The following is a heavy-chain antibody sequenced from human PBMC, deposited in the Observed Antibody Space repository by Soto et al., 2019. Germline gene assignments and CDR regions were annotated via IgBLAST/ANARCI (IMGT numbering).Heavy chain of an antibody. CDR1: GFTFSSYA. J-gene: IGHJ6*02. V-gene: IGHV3-23*01. D-gene: IGHD5-12*01. Sequence: EVQLLESGGGLVQPGGSLRLSCAASGFTFSSYAMSWVRQAPGKGLEWVSAISGSGGSTYYADSVKGRFTISRDNFKNTLYLQMNSLKAEDTAVYYCARDRPWAIVATITGIYYYGMDVWGQGTTVTVSS. CDR3: ARDRPWAIVATITGIYYYGMDV. CDR2: ISGSGGST.